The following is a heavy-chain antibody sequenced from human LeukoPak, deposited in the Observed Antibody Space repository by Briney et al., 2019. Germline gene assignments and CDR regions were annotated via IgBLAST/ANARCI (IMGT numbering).Heavy chain of an antibody. J-gene: IGHJ4*02. D-gene: IGHD6-13*01. V-gene: IGHV4-61*01. Sequence: SETLSLTCTVSGGSISSSNYYWSWIRQPPGRGLERIGYIYYIGSTNYNPSLKSRVIMSVDTSKNEFSLKLTSVIAADTAVYYCARYSASPGYFFDYWGPGTLVTVSS. CDR3: ARYSASPGYFFDY. CDR2: IYYIGST. CDR1: GGSISSSNYY.